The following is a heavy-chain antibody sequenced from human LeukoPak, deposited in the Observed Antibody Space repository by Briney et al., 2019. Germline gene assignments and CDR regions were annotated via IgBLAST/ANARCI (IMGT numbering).Heavy chain of an antibody. Sequence: KASETLSLTCAVYGGSFSAYYWSWIRQPPGKGLEWIGEINHSGSTNYNPSLKSRVTISLDTSKNQFSLKLNSVTAADTAVYYCASRKGGFGDSPDYWGQGALVTVSS. CDR3: ASRKGGFGDSPDY. CDR2: INHSGST. CDR1: GGSFSAYY. D-gene: IGHD4-17*01. V-gene: IGHV4-34*01. J-gene: IGHJ4*02.